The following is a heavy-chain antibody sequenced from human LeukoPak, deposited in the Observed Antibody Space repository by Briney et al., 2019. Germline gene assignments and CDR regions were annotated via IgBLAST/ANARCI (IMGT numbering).Heavy chain of an antibody. CDR1: GFTFSSYS. V-gene: IGHV3-21*01. J-gene: IGHJ4*02. CDR2: ISSSSSYI. Sequence: GGSLRLSCAVSGFTFSSYSMNWVRQAPGKGLEWVSFISSSSSYIYYADSVKGRFTISRDNSKNTLYLQMNSLRVEDTAVYYCAKGGRITMLRGVQRDHYFDYWGQGTLVTVSS. D-gene: IGHD3-10*01. CDR3: AKGGRITMLRGVQRDHYFDY.